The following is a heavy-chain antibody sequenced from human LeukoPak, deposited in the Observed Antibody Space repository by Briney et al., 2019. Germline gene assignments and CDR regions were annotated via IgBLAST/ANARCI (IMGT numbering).Heavy chain of an antibody. J-gene: IGHJ1*01. CDR2: IKQDGSEK. CDR1: GFTFSSYW. V-gene: IGHV3-7*01. CDR3: ARDLMGATHYFQH. D-gene: IGHD1-26*01. Sequence: GGSVRLSCAASGFTFSSYWMSWVRQAPGKGLEWVANIKQDGSEKNYVDSVKGRFTVSRDNAKNSLYLQMNSLRAEDTAVYYCARDLMGATHYFQHWGQGTLVTVSS.